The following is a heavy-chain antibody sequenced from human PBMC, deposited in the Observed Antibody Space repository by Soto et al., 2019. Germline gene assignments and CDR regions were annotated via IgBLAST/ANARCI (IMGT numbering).Heavy chain of an antibody. CDR1: GGSISSYY. CDR2: IYTSGST. J-gene: IGHJ6*02. CDR3: AGGYCSGGSCYGYYCGMDV. Sequence: PSETLSLTCTVSGGSISSYYWSWIRQPAGKGLEWIGRIYTSGSTNYNPSLKSRVTMSVDTSRNQFSLKLSSVTAADTAVYYCAGGYCSGGSCYGYYCGMDVWGQGTTVTVSS. D-gene: IGHD2-15*01. V-gene: IGHV4-4*07.